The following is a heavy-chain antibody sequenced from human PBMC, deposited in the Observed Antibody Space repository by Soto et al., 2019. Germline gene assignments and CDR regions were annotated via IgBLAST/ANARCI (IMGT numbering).Heavy chain of an antibody. CDR3: AKDIYGSGLKIFDY. D-gene: IGHD3-10*01. CDR1: GLTLCNAW. CDR2: IKSKTDGGTT. J-gene: IGHJ4*02. Sequence: GGSLRLSCAASGLTLCNAWINWVRQAPGKGLEWVGRIKSKTDGGTTDFAAPVKGRFAISRDDSKNMVYLQMNSLKTEDTALYYCAKDIYGSGLKIFDYWGQGTLVTVSP. V-gene: IGHV3-15*07.